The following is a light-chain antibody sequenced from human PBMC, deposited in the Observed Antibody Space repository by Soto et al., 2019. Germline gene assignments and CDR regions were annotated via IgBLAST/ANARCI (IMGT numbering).Light chain of an antibody. CDR2: GAT. Sequence: EVVMTQSPATPSVSPGESAPLSCRASQNINSDLAWYVQKHGQAPRRVIYGATTWGTDVPPRFTVISSGTELTLTLRGLQSEDGSVYDGQQYTSWPITFGQGTRLEIK. J-gene: IGKJ5*01. CDR1: QNINSD. CDR3: QQYTSWPIT. V-gene: IGKV3D-15*01.